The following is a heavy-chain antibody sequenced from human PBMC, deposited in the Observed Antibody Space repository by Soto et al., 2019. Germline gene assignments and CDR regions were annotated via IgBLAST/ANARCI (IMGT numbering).Heavy chain of an antibody. CDR3: AKDLQYSSPPADY. CDR1: GFTFSIYA. D-gene: IGHD6-6*01. J-gene: IGHJ4*02. CDR2: ISGSGGST. Sequence: AGGSLRLSCAASGFTFSIYAMSWFRQAPGKGLEWVSAISGSGGSTYYADSVKGRFTISRDNSKNTLYLQMNSLRAEDTAVYYCAKDLQYSSPPADYWGQGTLVTVSS. V-gene: IGHV3-23*01.